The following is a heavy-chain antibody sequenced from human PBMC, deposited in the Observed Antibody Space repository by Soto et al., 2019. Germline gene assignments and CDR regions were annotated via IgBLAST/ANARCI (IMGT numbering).Heavy chain of an antibody. CDR1: GGTFSSYA. Sequence: SVKVSCKASGGTFSSYAISWVRQAPGQGLEWMGGIIPIFGTANYAQKFQGRVTITADESTSTAYMELSSLRSEDTAVYYCARDGGIAARGRYYYYYYGMDVWGQGTTVTVSS. D-gene: IGHD6-6*01. CDR3: ARDGGIAARGRYYYYYYGMDV. CDR2: IIPIFGTA. J-gene: IGHJ6*02. V-gene: IGHV1-69*13.